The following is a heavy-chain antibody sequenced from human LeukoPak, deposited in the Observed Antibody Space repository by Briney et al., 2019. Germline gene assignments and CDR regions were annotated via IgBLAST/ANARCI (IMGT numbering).Heavy chain of an antibody. CDR3: ARREGYSSGWFWFDP. Sequence: SVKVSCKASGYTFTSYDINWVRQATGQGLEWMGGIIPIFGTANYAQKFQGRVTITTDESTSTAYMELSSLRSEDTAVYYCARREGYSSGWFWFDPWGQGTLVTVSS. J-gene: IGHJ5*02. CDR2: IIPIFGTA. V-gene: IGHV1-69*05. D-gene: IGHD6-19*01. CDR1: GYTFTSYD.